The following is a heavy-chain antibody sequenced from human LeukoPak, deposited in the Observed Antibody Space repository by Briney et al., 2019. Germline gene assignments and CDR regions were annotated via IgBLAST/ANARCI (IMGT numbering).Heavy chain of an antibody. J-gene: IGHJ4*02. V-gene: IGHV1-69*05. CDR2: IITIFGTA. CDR1: GAGFSIYG. CDR3: ARDHDYGDY. Sequence: GAAVNVTFNSAGAGFSIYGISMGRQAPAQGLEWMGRIITIFGTANYAQKFQGRVTITTVESTSTAYMELSSLRSEDTAVYYCARDHDYGDYWGQGTLVTVSS.